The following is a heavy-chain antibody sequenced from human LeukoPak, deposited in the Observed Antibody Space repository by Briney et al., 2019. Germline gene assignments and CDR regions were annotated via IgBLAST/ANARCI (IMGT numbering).Heavy chain of an antibody. CDR2: ISGSGGST. Sequence: PGGSLRLSCAASGVTFSCYAMSWVRQAPGKGLEWVSAISGSGGSTYYADSVKGRFTISRDNSKNTLYLQMNSLRAEDTAVYYCAKEGYYDSSGFDYWGQGTLVTVSS. CDR1: GVTFSCYA. V-gene: IGHV3-23*01. J-gene: IGHJ4*02. D-gene: IGHD3-22*01. CDR3: AKEGYYDSSGFDY.